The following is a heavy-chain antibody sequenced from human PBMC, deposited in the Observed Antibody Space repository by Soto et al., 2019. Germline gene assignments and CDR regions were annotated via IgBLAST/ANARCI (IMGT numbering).Heavy chain of an antibody. CDR2: IKFDGSEK. Sequence: GSLRLACDASGXTVSDYWMSWVRQAPGKGPELVANIKFDGSEKQYVDSVRCRSTIYRDNSKNTLYLQMNSLRAEETAVYYCARDRYYYGSGSESDGMDVWGQGTTATVSS. CDR3: ARDRYYYGSGSESDGMDV. CDR1: GXTVSDYW. V-gene: IGHV3-7*01. J-gene: IGHJ6*02. D-gene: IGHD3-10*01.